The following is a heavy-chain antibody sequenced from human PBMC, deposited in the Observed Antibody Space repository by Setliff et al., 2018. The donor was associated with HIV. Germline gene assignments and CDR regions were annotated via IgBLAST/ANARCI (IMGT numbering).Heavy chain of an antibody. V-gene: IGHV3-7*03. CDR2: IAQDGIEK. CDR1: EFTFSSYW. D-gene: IGHD1-26*01. J-gene: IGHJ4*02. CDR3: ARDRGWEVGTTSDFDY. Sequence: SLRLSCEASEFTFSSYWMSWVRQAPGKGLEWVANIAQDGIEKYYVDSVKGRFTISRDNAKNSLYLQMNSLRAEDTAVYYCARDRGWEVGTTSDFDYWGQGTLVTVS.